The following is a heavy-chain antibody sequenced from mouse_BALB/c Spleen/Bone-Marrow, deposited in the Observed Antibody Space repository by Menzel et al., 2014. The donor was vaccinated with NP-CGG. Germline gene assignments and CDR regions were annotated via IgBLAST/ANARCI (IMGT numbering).Heavy chain of an antibody. Sequence: QVQLQQSGAELARPGASVKMSCKASGYTFTSYTMNWVKQRPGQGLEWIGYINPSSGYTNYNQKFKDKATLTADKSSSTAYMQLSSLTSEDSAVYYCARESYGNWFPDWGQGTLVPVSA. CDR1: GYTFTSYT. CDR2: INPSSGYT. J-gene: IGHJ3*01. D-gene: IGHD2-1*01. CDR3: ARESYGNWFPD. V-gene: IGHV1-4*01.